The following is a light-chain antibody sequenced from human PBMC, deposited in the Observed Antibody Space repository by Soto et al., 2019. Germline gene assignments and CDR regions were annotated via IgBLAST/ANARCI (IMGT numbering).Light chain of an antibody. Sequence: DIQMTQSPSTLSASVGDRVTITCRASQSISSWLAWYQQKPGKAPKILIYKASSLESGVPSRFSGSGSGTDFTLTISSLQPDDFATYYCQQYDKYPYTFGQGTKLEIK. V-gene: IGKV1-5*03. CDR1: QSISSW. CDR3: QQYDKYPYT. J-gene: IGKJ2*01. CDR2: KAS.